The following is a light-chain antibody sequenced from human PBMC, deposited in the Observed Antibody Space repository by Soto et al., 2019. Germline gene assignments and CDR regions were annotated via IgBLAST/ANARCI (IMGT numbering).Light chain of an antibody. CDR1: GGYNY. V-gene: IGLV2-14*03. CDR2: DVT. CDR3: SSYTSSSTPYV. J-gene: IGLJ1*01. Sequence: GGYNYVSWYQHHPGKAPKLLIYDVTNRPSGVSNRFSASKSGNTASLTISGLQAEDEADYYCSSYTSSSTPYVFGTGTKVTVL.